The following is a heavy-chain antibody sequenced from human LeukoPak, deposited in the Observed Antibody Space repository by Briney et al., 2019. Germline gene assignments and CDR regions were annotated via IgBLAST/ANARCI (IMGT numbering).Heavy chain of an antibody. D-gene: IGHD6-19*01. J-gene: IGHJ4*02. CDR3: ARETRIAVAGTIDY. CDR2: IYYSGST. V-gene: IGHV4-30-4*01. Sequence: PSETLSLTCTVSSGSISSGDSYWSWVRQPPGKGLEWIGYIYYSGSTYYNPSLKSRVTISVDTSKNQFSLKLSSVTAADTAVYYCARETRIAVAGTIDYWGQGTLVTVSS. CDR1: SGSISSGDSY.